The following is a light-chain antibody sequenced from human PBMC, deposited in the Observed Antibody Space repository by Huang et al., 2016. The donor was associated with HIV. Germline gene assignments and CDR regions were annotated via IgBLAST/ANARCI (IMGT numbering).Light chain of an antibody. CDR2: AAS. Sequence: MTQSPPSLSASIGDRVTLTCRASRDISPFLAWYQQKPGKPPRLLIYAASIFHAGVPSRFSGGGSGTNFTLTVSSLQPEDVANYYCQKYDSAPRTFGQGTKLEL. CDR1: RDISPF. CDR3: QKYDSAPRT. J-gene: IGKJ1*01. V-gene: IGKV1-27*01.